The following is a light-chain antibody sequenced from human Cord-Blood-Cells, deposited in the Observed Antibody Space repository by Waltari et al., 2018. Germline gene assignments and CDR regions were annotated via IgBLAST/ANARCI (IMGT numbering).Light chain of an antibody. CDR2: YKSDSDK. CDR3: MVWHSSASV. Sequence: QAVLTQPSSLSASPGASASLTCTLRRGINVGTYRIYWYQQKPGSPPQYLLMYKSDSDKQQRSGVPGRFSGSNYASANAWIFLIAGLQSEDEADYYCMVWHSSASVFGGGTKLTVL. J-gene: IGLJ2*01. V-gene: IGLV5-45*02. CDR1: RGINVGTYR.